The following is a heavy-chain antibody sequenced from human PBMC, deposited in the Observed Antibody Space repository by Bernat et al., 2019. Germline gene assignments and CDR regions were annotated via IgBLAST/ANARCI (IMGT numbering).Heavy chain of an antibody. D-gene: IGHD3-3*01. Sequence: EVQLVESGGGLVKPGGSLRLSCAASGFTFSSYSMNWVRQAPGKGLEWVSSISSSSSYIYYAESVKGRFTISRDNAKNSLYLQMNSLRAEDTAVYYCARGKTSFAYDYWGQGTLVTVSS. J-gene: IGHJ4*02. V-gene: IGHV3-21*01. CDR3: ARGKTSFAYDY. CDR2: ISSSSSYI. CDR1: GFTFSSYS.